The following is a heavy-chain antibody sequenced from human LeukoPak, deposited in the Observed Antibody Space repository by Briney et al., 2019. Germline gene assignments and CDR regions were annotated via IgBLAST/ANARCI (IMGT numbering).Heavy chain of an antibody. Sequence: SETLSLTCAVSGYSIGSGYYWGWIRQPPGKGLEWIGSIYHSGSTYYNPSLKSRVTISVDTSKNQFSLKLSSVTAADTAVYYCARDLVYYDILTGSVAAMDVWGKGTTVTVSS. J-gene: IGHJ6*03. V-gene: IGHV4-38-2*02. D-gene: IGHD3-9*01. CDR1: GYSIGSGYY. CDR2: IYHSGST. CDR3: ARDLVYYDILTGSVAAMDV.